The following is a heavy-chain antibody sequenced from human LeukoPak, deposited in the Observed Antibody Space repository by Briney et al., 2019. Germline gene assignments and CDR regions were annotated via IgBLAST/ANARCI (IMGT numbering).Heavy chain of an antibody. Sequence: PGGSLRLSCAASGFTFSSYGMHWVRQAPGKGLEWVAFIRYDGSNKYYADSVKGRFTISRDNSKNTLYLQMNSLRAEDTAVYYCAKDLGEVAAAGTSGYWGQGTLVTVSS. D-gene: IGHD6-13*01. V-gene: IGHV3-30*02. CDR3: AKDLGEVAAAGTSGY. CDR2: IRYDGSNK. J-gene: IGHJ4*02. CDR1: GFTFSSYG.